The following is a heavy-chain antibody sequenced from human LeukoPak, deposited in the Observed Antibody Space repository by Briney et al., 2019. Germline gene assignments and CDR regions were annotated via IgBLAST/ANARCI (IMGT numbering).Heavy chain of an antibody. CDR2: ITGSGANT. V-gene: IGHV3-21*01. CDR3: ARRMVRGVKVADY. D-gene: IGHD3-10*01. Sequence: GGSLRLPCAASGFTFSSHGMNWVRQAPGKGLEWVSGITGSGANTYYADSVKGRFTISRDNAKNSLYLQMNSLRAEDTAVYYCARRMVRGVKVADYWGQGTLVTVSS. CDR1: GFTFSSHG. J-gene: IGHJ4*02.